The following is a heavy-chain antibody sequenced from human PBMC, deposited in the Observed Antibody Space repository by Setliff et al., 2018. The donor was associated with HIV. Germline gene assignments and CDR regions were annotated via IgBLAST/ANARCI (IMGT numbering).Heavy chain of an antibody. J-gene: IGHJ6*02. CDR2: MSYDGNNK. CDR3: ASDCRVGWVFTYGMDV. V-gene: IGHV3-30*01. D-gene: IGHD6-13*01. CDR1: GFLFSSYA. Sequence: LRLSCAASGFLFSSYAMHWVRQAPGKGLEWVAVMSYDGNNKYYADSVKGRFTISRDNSKNTLFLQMNSLRPEDTAVYYCASDCRVGWVFTYGMDVWGQGTLVTVSS.